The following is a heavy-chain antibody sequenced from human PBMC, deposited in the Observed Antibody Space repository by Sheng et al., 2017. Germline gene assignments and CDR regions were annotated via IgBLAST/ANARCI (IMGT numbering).Heavy chain of an antibody. J-gene: IGHJ4*02. V-gene: IGHV1-18*01. CDR3: ARFLFGETLDY. Sequence: QVQLVQSGAEVKKPGASVKVSCKASGYIVTTYGFIWVRQAPGQGLEWMGWISAYNGDTKYAQRLQGRVTMTTDTSTNTAYMELRSLRSDDTAVYYCARFLFGETLDYWGQGTLVTVVL. D-gene: IGHD3-10*01. CDR2: ISAYNGDT. CDR1: GYIVTTYG.